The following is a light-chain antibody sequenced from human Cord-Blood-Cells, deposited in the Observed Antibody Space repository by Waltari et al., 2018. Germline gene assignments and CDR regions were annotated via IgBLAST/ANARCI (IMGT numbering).Light chain of an antibody. J-gene: IGLJ3*02. CDR1: NGAVTSGHS. Sequence: QAVVTQEPSLTVSPGGTVTLTCGSSNGAVTSGHSPYWFQQKPAQAPRTLIYDTSNKHSWTPARFSGSLLGGKAALTLSGAQPEDEAEYYCLLSYSGARVFGGGTKLTVL. CDR3: LLSYSGARV. V-gene: IGLV7-46*01. CDR2: DTS.